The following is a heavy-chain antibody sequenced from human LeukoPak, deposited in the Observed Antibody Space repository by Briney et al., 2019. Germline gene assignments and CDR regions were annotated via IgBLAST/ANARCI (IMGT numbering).Heavy chain of an antibody. D-gene: IGHD4-17*01. V-gene: IGHV1-8*01. J-gene: IGHJ6*02. Sequence: ASVKVSCKASGYTFTSYDINWVRQATGQGLEWMGWMNPNSGNTGYAQKFQGRVTMTRNTSISTAYMELSSLRSEDTAVYYCARWATVTTSPYYHGMDVWGQGTTVTVSS. CDR1: GYTFTSYD. CDR3: ARWATVTTSPYYHGMDV. CDR2: MNPNSGNT.